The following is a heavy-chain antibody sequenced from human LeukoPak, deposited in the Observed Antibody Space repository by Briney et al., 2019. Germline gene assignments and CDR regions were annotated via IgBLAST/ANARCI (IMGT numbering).Heavy chain of an antibody. V-gene: IGHV1-18*01. J-gene: IGHJ1*01. CDR1: GYTFTSYG. CDR2: INTYNGHT. Sequence: ASVKVSCNTSGYTFTSYGISWVRQAPGQGLEYMGWINTYNGHTNYAQKLQGRVTVTTDTSTSTAYLELRSLRSDDTAVYYCARDGPRGYFQHWSQGTLITVSS. CDR3: ARDGPRGYFQH. D-gene: IGHD1-14*01.